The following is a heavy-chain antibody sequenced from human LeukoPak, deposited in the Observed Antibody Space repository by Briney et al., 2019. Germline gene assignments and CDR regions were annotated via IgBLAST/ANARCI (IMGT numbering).Heavy chain of an antibody. CDR3: AGLCQKGFLEWLCTYDY. J-gene: IGHJ4*02. D-gene: IGHD3-3*01. V-gene: IGHV1-69*13. CDR1: GGTFSSYA. Sequence: SVKVSCKASGGTFSSYAISWVRQAPGQGLEWMGGIIPIFGTANYAQKFQGRVTITADESTSTAYMELSSLRPEDTAVYYCAGLCQKGFLEWLCTYDYWGQGTLVTVSS. CDR2: IIPIFGTA.